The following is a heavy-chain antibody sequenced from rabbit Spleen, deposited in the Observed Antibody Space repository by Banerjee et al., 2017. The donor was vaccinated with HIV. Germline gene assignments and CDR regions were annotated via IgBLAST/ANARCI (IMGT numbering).Heavy chain of an antibody. D-gene: IGHD8-1*01. Sequence: QEQLVESGGDLVQPGASLTLTCTASGFTISSSYWICWVRQAPGKGLEWIGCIFGGSSGNTYYASWVNGRFTISKTSSTTVTLQMTSLTDADTATYFCARDTGSSFSSYGMDLWGPGTLVTVS. CDR2: IFGGSSGNT. CDR1: GFTISSSYW. J-gene: IGHJ6*01. V-gene: IGHV1S45*01. CDR3: ARDTGSSFSSYGMDL.